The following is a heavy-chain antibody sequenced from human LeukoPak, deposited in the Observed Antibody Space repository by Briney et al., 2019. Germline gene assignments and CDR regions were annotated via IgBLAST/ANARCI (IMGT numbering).Heavy chain of an antibody. CDR2: IYYSGST. J-gene: IGHJ4*02. D-gene: IGHD6-19*01. CDR1: GGSISSYY. V-gene: IGHV4-59*08. Sequence: SGTLSLTCTVSGGSISSYYWSWIRQPPGKGLEWIGYIYYSGSTNYNPSLKSRVTISVDTSKNQFSLKLSSVTAADTAVYYCARVQFSGWFDYWGQGTLVTVSS. CDR3: ARVQFSGWFDY.